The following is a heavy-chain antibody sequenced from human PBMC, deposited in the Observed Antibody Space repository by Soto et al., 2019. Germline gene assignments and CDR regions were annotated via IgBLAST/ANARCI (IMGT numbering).Heavy chain of an antibody. V-gene: IGHV4-30-2*01. CDR2: IYHSGST. CDR1: GGSISSGGYS. CDR3: ARVPGL. Sequence: QLQLQESGSGLAKPSQTLSLTCAVSGGSISSGGYSWSWIRQPPGKGLEWIGYIYHSGSTYYNPSLKSRVTIPVDRSKNQFALKLSSVTAADTAVYYCARVPGLWGRGTLVTVSS. J-gene: IGHJ2*01.